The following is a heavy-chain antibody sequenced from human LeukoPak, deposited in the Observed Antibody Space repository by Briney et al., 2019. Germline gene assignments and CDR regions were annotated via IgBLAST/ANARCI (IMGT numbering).Heavy chain of an antibody. J-gene: IGHJ4*02. CDR3: AREKTRGSNSWLDY. V-gene: IGHV4-59*01. D-gene: IGHD6-13*01. CDR2: IYYSGST. Sequence: SETLSLTCTVSGGSISSYYWSWIRQPPGKGLEWIGYIYYSGSTNYNPSLKGRVTISVDTSKNQFSLKLSSVTAADTAVYYCAREKTRGSNSWLDYWGQGTLVTVSS. CDR1: GGSISSYY.